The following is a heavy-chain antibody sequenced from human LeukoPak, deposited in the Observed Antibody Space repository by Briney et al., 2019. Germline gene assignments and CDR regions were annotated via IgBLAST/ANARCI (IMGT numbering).Heavy chain of an antibody. J-gene: IGHJ4*02. D-gene: IGHD3-10*01. CDR1: GFILSSYW. V-gene: IGHV3-7*05. CDR3: ARDRGFGSGSHTTFDY. Sequence: GGSLRLSCAASGFILSSYWMSWVRQAPGKGLEWVANIKQDGSEKYYVDSVKGRFTISRDNAKNSLSLQMNSLRAEDTEVYYCARDRGFGSGSHTTFDYWGQGTLVTVSS. CDR2: IKQDGSEK.